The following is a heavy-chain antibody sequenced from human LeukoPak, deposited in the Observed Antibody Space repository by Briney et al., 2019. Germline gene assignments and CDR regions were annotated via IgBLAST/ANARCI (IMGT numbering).Heavy chain of an antibody. CDR3: ARGLLWFGGIRGNWFDP. Sequence: ASVKVSCKASGGTFSSYAISWVRQAPGQGLEWMGGIIPIFGTANYAQKFQGRVTITTDESTSTAYMELSSLRSEDTAVYYCARGLLWFGGIRGNWFDPWGQGTLVTVSS. J-gene: IGHJ5*02. CDR1: GGTFSSYA. V-gene: IGHV1-69*05. D-gene: IGHD3-10*01. CDR2: IIPIFGTA.